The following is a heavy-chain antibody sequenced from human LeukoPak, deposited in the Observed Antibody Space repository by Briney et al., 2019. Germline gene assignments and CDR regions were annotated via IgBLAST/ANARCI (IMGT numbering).Heavy chain of an antibody. J-gene: IGHJ4*02. CDR3: ARDGGKGGNSDY. D-gene: IGHD2-15*01. CDR1: GFTFSSYS. Sequence: GGSLRLSCAASGFTFSSYSMNWVRQAPGGGLQWVSYISSSTSIIYYADSVKGRFTISRDNAKNSLYLQMNSLRDEDTAVYYCARDGGKGGNSDYWGQGTLVTVSS. CDR2: ISSSTSII. V-gene: IGHV3-48*02.